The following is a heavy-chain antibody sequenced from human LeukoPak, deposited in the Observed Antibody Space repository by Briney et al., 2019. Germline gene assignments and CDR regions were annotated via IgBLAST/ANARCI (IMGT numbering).Heavy chain of an antibody. V-gene: IGHV3-11*05. CDR1: GFTFSTYW. Sequence: GGSLRLSCAAPGFTFSTYWMHWVRQAPGTGLEWVSYISSSSSYTNYADSVKGRFTISRDNAKNSLYLQMNSLRAEDTAVYYCARAPYSSSWGFDYWGQGTLVTVSS. CDR3: ARAPYSSSWGFDY. CDR2: ISSSSSYT. D-gene: IGHD6-13*01. J-gene: IGHJ4*02.